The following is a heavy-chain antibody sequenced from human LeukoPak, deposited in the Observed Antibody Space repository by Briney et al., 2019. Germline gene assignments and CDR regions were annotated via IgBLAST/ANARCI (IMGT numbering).Heavy chain of an antibody. CDR1: GGTFSSYA. CDR2: FIPIFGTA. J-gene: IGHJ6*03. Sequence: SVKVSCKASGGTFSSYAISWVRQAPGKGLKWMGGFIPIFGTANYAQKFQGRVTITADESTSTAYMELSSLRSEDTAVYYCARGKYSSGWYYDYYYYMDVWGKGTTVTVSS. V-gene: IGHV1-69*13. CDR3: ARGKYSSGWYYDYYYYMDV. D-gene: IGHD6-19*01.